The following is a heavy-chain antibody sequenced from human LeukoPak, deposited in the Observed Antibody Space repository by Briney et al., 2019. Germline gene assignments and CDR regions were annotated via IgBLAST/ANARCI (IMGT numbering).Heavy chain of an antibody. D-gene: IGHD2-2*01. V-gene: IGHV3-7*03. CDR3: ARIGHDLYQTFDS. CDR2: IHQHEE. J-gene: IGHJ5*01. Sequence: GGSLRLSCTTSGFNFRAYWMGWVRQAPGKGLEWVANIHQHEENYVDSVKGRFTISRDNAKNSVFLQMNSLRAEDTAFYCARIGHDLYQTFDSWGHGTLITVSS. CDR1: GFNFRAYW.